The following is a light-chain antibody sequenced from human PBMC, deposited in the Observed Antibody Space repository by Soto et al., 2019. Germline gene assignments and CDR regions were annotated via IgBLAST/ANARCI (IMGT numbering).Light chain of an antibody. CDR2: ASY. V-gene: IGLV1-40*01. Sequence: QSVLTQPPSVSGAPGQRVTISCTGISSNIGAGYDVHWYQQLPGTAPKLLIYASYNRPSGVPDRFSGSKSGTSASLAITGLQAEDEADYYCQSYDSSLSGYVFGTGTKVTVL. CDR3: QSYDSSLSGYV. CDR1: SSNIGAGYD. J-gene: IGLJ1*01.